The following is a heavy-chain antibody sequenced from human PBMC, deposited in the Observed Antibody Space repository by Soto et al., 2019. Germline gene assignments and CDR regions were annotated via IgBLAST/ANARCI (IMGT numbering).Heavy chain of an antibody. CDR3: ARARIFYGLDG. D-gene: IGHD2-15*01. CDR1: GYTFTSFG. J-gene: IGHJ6*02. Sequence: QVQLVQSGAEVKKPGASVKVSCKASGYTFTSFGISWVRQAPGQGLEWMGWINAYNVYNGNTNYAQNLQGRVSMTTDTSPSAACMELRSLRYDDTAVYYCARARIFYGLDGWGQGTTVTVSS. CDR2: INAYNVYNGNT. V-gene: IGHV1-18*01.